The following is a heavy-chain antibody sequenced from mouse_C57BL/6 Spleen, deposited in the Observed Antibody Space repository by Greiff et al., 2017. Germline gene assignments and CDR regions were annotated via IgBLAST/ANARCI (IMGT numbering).Heavy chain of an antibody. CDR1: GFTFSSYG. Sequence: EVHLVDSGGDLVKPGGSLKLSCAASGFTFSSYGMSWVRQTPDKRLEWVATISSGGSYTYYPDSVKGRFTISRDNAKNTLYLQMSSLKSEDTAMYYCARQLQDYFDYWGQGTTLTVSS. V-gene: IGHV5-6*01. CDR3: ARQLQDYFDY. CDR2: ISSGGSYT. D-gene: IGHD1-1*01. J-gene: IGHJ2*01.